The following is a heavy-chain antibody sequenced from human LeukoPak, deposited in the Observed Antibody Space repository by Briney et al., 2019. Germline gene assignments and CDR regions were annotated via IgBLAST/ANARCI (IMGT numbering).Heavy chain of an antibody. V-gene: IGHV3-48*03. CDR3: ARECCYSSGWRPDNWFDP. CDR2: ISTSGSTI. Sequence: PGGSLRLSCAASGSTFSNYEVNWVRQAPGKGLEWVSYISTSGSTIYYADSVKGRFTISRDNAKNSVYLQMNSLRAEDTAVYYCARECCYSSGWRPDNWFDPWGQGTLVTVSS. CDR1: GSTFSNYE. J-gene: IGHJ5*02. D-gene: IGHD6-19*01.